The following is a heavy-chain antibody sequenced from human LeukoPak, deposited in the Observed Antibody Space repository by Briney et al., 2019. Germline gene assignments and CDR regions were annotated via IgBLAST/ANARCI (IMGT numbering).Heavy chain of an antibody. CDR3: AKGGKYYYDSSGYSQD. D-gene: IGHD3-22*01. V-gene: IGHV3-23*01. CDR1: GFTFSSYA. Sequence: GGSLRLSCAASGFTFSSYAMSSVRQAPGKGLEWVSAISGSGGSTYYADSVKGRFTISRDNSKNTLYLQMNSLRAEDTAVYYCAKGGKYYYDSSGYSQDWGQGTLVTVSS. CDR2: ISGSGGST. J-gene: IGHJ4*02.